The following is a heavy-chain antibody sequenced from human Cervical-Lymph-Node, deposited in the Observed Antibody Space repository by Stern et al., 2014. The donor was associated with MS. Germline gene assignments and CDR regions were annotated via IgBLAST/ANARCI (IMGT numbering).Heavy chain of an antibody. V-gene: IGHV1-69*01. J-gene: IGHJ4*02. Sequence: VQLVESGAEVKKPGSSVKVSCKSSGDDIRNYDFSWVRQAPGQGLEWMGGTIPLIGTANYAQKFQGRVTITADESTSTAYMELSSLRSEDTAVYYCARSDVPAAVASIDYWGQGTLVTVSS. CDR1: GDDIRNYD. CDR2: TIPLIGTA. CDR3: ARSDVPAAVASIDY. D-gene: IGHD2-2*01.